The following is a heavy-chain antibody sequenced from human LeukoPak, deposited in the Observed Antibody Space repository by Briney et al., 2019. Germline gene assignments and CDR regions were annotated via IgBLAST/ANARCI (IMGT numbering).Heavy chain of an antibody. V-gene: IGHV3-30-3*01. CDR1: GFTFSSYA. CDR3: AREHRYYFDY. Sequence: GGSLRLSCAASGFTFSSYAMHWVRQAPGKGLEWVAVISYDGSNKYYADSVKGRFTTSRDNSKNTLYLQMNSLRAEDTAVYYCAREHRYYFDYWGQGTLVTVSS. CDR2: ISYDGSNK. J-gene: IGHJ4*02.